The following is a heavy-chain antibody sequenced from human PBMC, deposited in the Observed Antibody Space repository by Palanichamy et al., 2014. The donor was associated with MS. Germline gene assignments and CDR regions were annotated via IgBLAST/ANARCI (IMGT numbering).Heavy chain of an antibody. Sequence: QVQLVQSGAEVKKPGASVKVSCKTSGYTFTSYYMHWVRQAPEQGLEWMGIINPSGGSTSYAQKFQGRVTMTRVTSTSTVYMELSSLRSEDTAVYYCARDAILVPTAPGDYWGQGTLVTVSS. J-gene: IGHJ4*02. V-gene: IGHV1-46*01. CDR3: ARDAILVPTAPGDY. CDR2: INPSGGST. CDR1: GYTFTSYY. D-gene: IGHD2-2*01.